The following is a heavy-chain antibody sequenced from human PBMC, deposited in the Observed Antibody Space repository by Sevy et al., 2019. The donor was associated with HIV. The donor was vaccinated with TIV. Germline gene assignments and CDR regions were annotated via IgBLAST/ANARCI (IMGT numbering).Heavy chain of an antibody. CDR1: GGSISSSSYY. J-gene: IGHJ4*02. Sequence: SQTLSLTCTVSGGSISSSSYYWGWIRQPPGKGLEWIGSIYYSGSTYSNPSLKSRVTISVDTSKNQFSLKLSSVTAADTAVYYCAGHKRSIAAEYFDYWGQGTLVTVSS. CDR3: AGHKRSIAAEYFDY. V-gene: IGHV4-39*01. CDR2: IYYSGST. D-gene: IGHD6-25*01.